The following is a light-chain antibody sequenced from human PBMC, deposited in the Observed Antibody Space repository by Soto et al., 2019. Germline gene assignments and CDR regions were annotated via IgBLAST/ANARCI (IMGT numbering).Light chain of an antibody. V-gene: IGLV1-40*01. CDR2: GNS. J-gene: IGLJ2*01. Sequence: QAVVTQPPSVSGAPGQRGTISCTGSSSNIGAGYDVHWYQQLPGTAPKLLIYGNSNRPSGVPDRFSGSKSGTSASLAITGLQAEDEADYYCQSYDSSLSGNVVFGGGTKLTVL. CDR1: SSNIGAGYD. CDR3: QSYDSSLSGNVV.